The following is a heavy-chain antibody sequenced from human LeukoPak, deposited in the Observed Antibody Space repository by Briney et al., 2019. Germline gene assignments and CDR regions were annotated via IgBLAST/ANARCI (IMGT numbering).Heavy chain of an antibody. D-gene: IGHD6-6*01. Sequence: SETLSLTCTVSGGSISSYYWSWIRQPPGKGLEWIGYIYYSGSTSYNPSLKSRVTISVDTSKNQISLRLRSVTPADTAVYFCARDIISEYSSSHSHFDPWGQGTLVTVSS. J-gene: IGHJ5*02. CDR1: GGSISSYY. V-gene: IGHV4-59*01. CDR3: ARDIISEYSSSHSHFDP. CDR2: IYYSGST.